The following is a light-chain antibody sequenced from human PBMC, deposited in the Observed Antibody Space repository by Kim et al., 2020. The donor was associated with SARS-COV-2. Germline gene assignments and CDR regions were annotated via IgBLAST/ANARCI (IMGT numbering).Light chain of an antibody. J-gene: IGKJ2*03. V-gene: IGKV2-28*01. CDR1: QSLLHSNGYNY. CDR2: LGS. Sequence: DIVMTQSPLSLPVTXGDPASISCRSSQSLLHSNGYNYLDWYLQKPGQSPQLLIYLGSNRASGVPDRFSGSGSGTDFTLKISRVEAEDVGVYYCMQALQTPRYSFGQETKLEIK. CDR3: MQALQTPRYS.